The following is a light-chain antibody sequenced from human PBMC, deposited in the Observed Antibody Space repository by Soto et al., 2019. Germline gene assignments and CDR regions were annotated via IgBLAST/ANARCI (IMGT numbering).Light chain of an antibody. CDR3: QQTYSTPIT. CDR2: AAS. J-gene: IGKJ5*01. V-gene: IGKV1-39*01. CDR1: QSISTW. Sequence: DIEMTQSPWTLSTSVGDRVTITCRASQSISTWLAWYQQKPGKAPNLLIYAASSLQSGVPSRFSGSGSGTDFTLTINSLQPEDFATYYCQQTYSTPITFGQGTLLEIK.